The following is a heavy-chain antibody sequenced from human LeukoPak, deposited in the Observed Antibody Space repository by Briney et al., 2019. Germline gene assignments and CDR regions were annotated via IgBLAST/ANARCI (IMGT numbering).Heavy chain of an antibody. CDR2: ISYTGST. D-gene: IGHD6-13*01. V-gene: IGHV4-59*08. CDR1: GGSISPYY. Sequence: ASETLSLTCTVSGGSISPYYWSWIRQPPGKGLEWIGYISYTGSTNYNPSLKSRVTISVDTSKNQFSLKLSSVTAADTAVYYCARSRQTSYYYGMDVWGQGTTVTVSS. CDR3: ARSRQTSYYYGMDV. J-gene: IGHJ6*02.